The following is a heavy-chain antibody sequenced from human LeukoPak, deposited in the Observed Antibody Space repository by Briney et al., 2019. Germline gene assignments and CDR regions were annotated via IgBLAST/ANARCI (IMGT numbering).Heavy chain of an antibody. CDR2: IYYSGST. CDR1: GGSFSGYY. Sequence: PSETLSLTCAVYGGSFSGYYWSWIRQPPGKGLEWIGSIYYSGSTCYNPSLKSRVTISVDTSKNQFSLKLSSVTAADTAVYYCARVGCTGGSCYRSRGAFDIWGQGTMVTVSS. CDR3: ARVGCTGGSCYRSRGAFDI. V-gene: IGHV4-34*01. D-gene: IGHD2-15*01. J-gene: IGHJ3*02.